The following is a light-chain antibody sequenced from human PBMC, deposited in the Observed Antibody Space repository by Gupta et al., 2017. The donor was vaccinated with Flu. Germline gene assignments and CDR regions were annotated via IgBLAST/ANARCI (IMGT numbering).Light chain of an antibody. CDR2: GNS. CDR1: SSNIGINP. V-gene: IGLV1-44*01. CDR3: AAWDDSLNGHYV. J-gene: IGLJ1*01. Sequence: QSVLAQPPSASETPGQRVTISCSGSSSNIGINPVNWYQQVPGTAPTLLIYGNSQRPSGVPDRFSGSKSGTSASLAISGLQSEDEADYYCAAWDDSLNGHYVFGTGTKVTVL.